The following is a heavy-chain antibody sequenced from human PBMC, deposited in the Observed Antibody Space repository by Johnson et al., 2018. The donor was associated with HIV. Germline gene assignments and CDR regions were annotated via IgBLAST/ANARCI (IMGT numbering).Heavy chain of an antibody. Sequence: VQLVESGGGLVQRGGSLRLSCIASGFTFSSYAMSWVRQAPGKGLEWVSAISGSAGITYYADSVEGRFTISRDNSRNTLYLQMNTLRLEDTGLYYCAKVGRIVVAIGNDAFDIWGQGTMVTVSS. D-gene: IGHD2-21*01. CDR2: ISGSAGIT. J-gene: IGHJ3*02. V-gene: IGHV3-23*04. CDR3: AKVGRIVVAIGNDAFDI. CDR1: GFTFSSYA.